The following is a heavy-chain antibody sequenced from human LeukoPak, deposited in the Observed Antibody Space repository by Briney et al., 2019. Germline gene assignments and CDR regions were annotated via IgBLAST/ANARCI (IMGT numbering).Heavy chain of an antibody. D-gene: IGHD3-22*01. CDR2: INPSGGST. V-gene: IGHV1-46*01. Sequence: ASVKVSCKASGYTFTSYYMHWVRQAPGQGLEWMGIINPSGGSTSYAQKFQGRVTMTRDMSTSTVYMELSSLRSEDTAVYYCARIYYYDSSGYYFPLGYWGQGTLVTVSS. CDR1: GYTFTSYY. J-gene: IGHJ4*02. CDR3: ARIYYYDSSGYYFPLGY.